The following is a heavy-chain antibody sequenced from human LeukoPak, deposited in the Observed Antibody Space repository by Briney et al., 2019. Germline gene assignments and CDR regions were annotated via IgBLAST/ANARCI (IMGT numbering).Heavy chain of an antibody. V-gene: IGHV3-23*01. CDR2: ITCSGGST. D-gene: IGHD3-3*01. Sequence: GGSPRLSCAASGFTFSSYAMSWVRQAPGKGLEWVSAITCSGGSTYYADSVKGRFTISRDNSKNTLYLQMNSLRAEDTAVYYCAKERGITIFGVVIIPPDYWGQGTLVTVSS. CDR3: AKERGITIFGVVIIPPDY. CDR1: GFTFSSYA. J-gene: IGHJ4*02.